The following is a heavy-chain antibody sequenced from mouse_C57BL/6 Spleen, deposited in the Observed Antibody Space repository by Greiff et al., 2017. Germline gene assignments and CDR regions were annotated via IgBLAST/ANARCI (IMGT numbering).Heavy chain of an antibody. CDR2: INPNNGGT. J-gene: IGHJ2*01. CDR3: AKGVYGSSFYYFGD. CDR1: GYTFTDYN. Sequence: EVKLVESGPELVKPGASVKMSCKASGYTFTDYNMHWVKQSHGQSLEWIGYINPNNGGTSYNQKFKGKATLTVNKSSSTAYMELRSLTSEDSAVYYCAKGVYGSSFYYFGDWGQGTTLTVSS. V-gene: IGHV1-22*01. D-gene: IGHD1-1*01.